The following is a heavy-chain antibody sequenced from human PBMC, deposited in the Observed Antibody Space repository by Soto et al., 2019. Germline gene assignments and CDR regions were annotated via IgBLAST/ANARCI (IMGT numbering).Heavy chain of an antibody. V-gene: IGHV3-48*02. CDR2: ISSSSSTI. D-gene: IGHD3-22*01. CDR1: GFIFSSYG. J-gene: IGHJ4*02. Sequence: EEHLVESGGGLVQPGGSLRLSCAASGFIFSSYGMNWVRQAPGKGLEWVSFISSSSSTIYYADSVKGRFTISRDNAKNSLYLQMNSLRDEDTAVYYCARDVGYYYDSSGYYRFDYWGQGTLVTVSS. CDR3: ARDVGYYYDSSGYYRFDY.